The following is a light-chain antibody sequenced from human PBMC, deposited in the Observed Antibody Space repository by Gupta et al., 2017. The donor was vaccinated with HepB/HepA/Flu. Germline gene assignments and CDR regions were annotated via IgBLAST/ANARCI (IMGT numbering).Light chain of an antibody. V-gene: IGLV2-14*01. CDR2: DVT. J-gene: IGLJ3*02. CDR3: TSFTTSSTWV. CDR1: SSDIGSDNY. Sequence: HSALTQPSSVSASPGPSITISCTGSSSDIGSDNYVSWYQQHPGKAPKLIIFDVTNRPSGLSDRFSGSKSGNTASLTXSXLQAEDXADYYCTSFTTSSTWVFGGGTKLTVL.